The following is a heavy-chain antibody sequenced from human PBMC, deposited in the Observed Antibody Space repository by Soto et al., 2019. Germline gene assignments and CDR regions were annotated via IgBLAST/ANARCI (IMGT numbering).Heavy chain of an antibody. CDR2: IYYSGST. D-gene: IGHD3-9*01. Sequence: SETLSLTCTVSGGSFDSGDYYWGWLRQPPGKGLEWIGSIYYSGSTYYNPSLKSRVTISVDTSKNQFSLKLSSVTAADTAVYYCARRGGYFDWLPEFDYWGQGTLVTVSS. V-gene: IGHV4-39*01. CDR3: ARRGGYFDWLPEFDY. CDR1: GGSFDSGDYY. J-gene: IGHJ4*02.